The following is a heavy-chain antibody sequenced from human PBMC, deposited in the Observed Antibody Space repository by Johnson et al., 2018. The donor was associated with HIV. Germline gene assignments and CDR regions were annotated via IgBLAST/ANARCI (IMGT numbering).Heavy chain of an antibody. Sequence: VQLVESGGGLVQPGGSLRLSCAASGFTFSSYWMSWVRQAPGKGLEWVANIKQDGSEKYYVDSVKGRFTISRDNAKNSLYLQMNSLRAEDTAVYYCARAPWDYGGGAFDIWGQGTMVTVSS. V-gene: IGHV3-7*01. CDR1: GFTFSSYW. CDR2: IKQDGSEK. J-gene: IGHJ3*02. CDR3: ARAPWDYGGGAFDI. D-gene: IGHD4-23*01.